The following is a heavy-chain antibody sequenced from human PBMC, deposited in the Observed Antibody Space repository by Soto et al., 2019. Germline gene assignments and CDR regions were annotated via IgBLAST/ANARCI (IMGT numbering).Heavy chain of an antibody. J-gene: IGHJ6*02. CDR1: GYTFTGYY. CDR2: INPNSGGT. D-gene: IGHD3-10*01. V-gene: IGHV1-2*04. CDR3: ARDGPSGWFARPPYGMDV. Sequence: GASVKVSCKASGYTFTGYYMHWVRQAPGQGLEWMGWINPNSGGTNYAQKFQGWVTMTRDTSISTAYMELSRLRSDDTAVYYCARDGPSGWFARPPYGMDVWGQGTTVTVSS.